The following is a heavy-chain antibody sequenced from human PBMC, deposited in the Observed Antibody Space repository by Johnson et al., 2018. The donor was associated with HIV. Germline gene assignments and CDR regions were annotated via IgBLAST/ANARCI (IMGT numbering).Heavy chain of an antibody. V-gene: IGHV3-7*02. CDR1: GFTFSSYW. J-gene: IGHJ3*02. CDR3: ARSSGSCLDDAFDI. D-gene: IGHD1-26*01. Sequence: VQLVESGGGLVQPGGSLRLSCAASGFTFSSYWMSWVRQAPGKGLEWVANIKQDGSEKYYVDSVKGRFTISRDNAKNSLYLQMNSLRAEDTAVYYCARSSGSCLDDAFDIWGQGTMVTVSS. CDR2: IKQDGSEK.